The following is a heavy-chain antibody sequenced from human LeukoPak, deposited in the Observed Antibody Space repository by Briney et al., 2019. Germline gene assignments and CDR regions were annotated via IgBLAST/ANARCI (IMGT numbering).Heavy chain of an antibody. CDR3: ARTAYDSSDFYRFDY. V-gene: IGHV4-39*07. Sequence: SETLSLTCTVSGGSIRSSTYYWDWIRQPPGKGLEWIGNIYYSGTTYYNASLKSRLTISVDTSKNQFSLKLSSVTAADTAVYYCARTAYDSSDFYRFDYWGQGTLVTVSS. CDR1: GGSIRSSTYY. D-gene: IGHD3-22*01. CDR2: IYYSGTT. J-gene: IGHJ4*02.